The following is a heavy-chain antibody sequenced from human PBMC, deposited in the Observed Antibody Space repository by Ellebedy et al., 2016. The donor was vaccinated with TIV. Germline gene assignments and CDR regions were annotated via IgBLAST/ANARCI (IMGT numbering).Heavy chain of an antibody. J-gene: IGHJ4*02. Sequence: GESLKISCSASGFTFSHYAMHWVRQAPGKGLEYVSAINNIGDHPYYADSVKGRFPISRHNSKNTLFLQMSSLRPEDTAMYYCVKDRGDIIRDFDYWGQGTLVTVSS. CDR3: VKDRGDIIRDFDY. D-gene: IGHD2-21*02. CDR1: GFTFSHYA. V-gene: IGHV3-64D*06. CDR2: INNIGDHP.